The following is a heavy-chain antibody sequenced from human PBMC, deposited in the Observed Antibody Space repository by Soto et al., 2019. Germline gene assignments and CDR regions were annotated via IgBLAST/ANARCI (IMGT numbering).Heavy chain of an antibody. D-gene: IGHD6-19*01. Sequence: EVQLLESGGGLVQPGGSLRLSCAASGFTFSNYAMGWVRQAPGKGLEWVSDISGSGGSTYYADSVKGRFTISRDNSKNTLYLQMNSLRADDTAVYYCARVYGYSSAWSNWYDPWGQGTLVTVSS. CDR1: GFTFSNYA. J-gene: IGHJ5*02. V-gene: IGHV3-23*01. CDR2: ISGSGGST. CDR3: ARVYGYSSAWSNWYDP.